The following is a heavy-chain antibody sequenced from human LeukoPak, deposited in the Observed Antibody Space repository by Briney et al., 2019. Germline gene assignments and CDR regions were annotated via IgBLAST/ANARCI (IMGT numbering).Heavy chain of an antibody. J-gene: IGHJ6*03. CDR3: ARVDNYDLESGYYYYYMDV. Sequence: SETLSLTCTVSGGSISSSSYYWGWIRQPPGKGLEWIGSIYYSGSTYYNPSLKSRVTISVDTSKNQFSLKLSSVTAADTAVYYCARVDNYDLESGYYYYYMDVWGKGTTVTVSS. CDR2: IYYSGST. V-gene: IGHV4-39*07. D-gene: IGHD3-3*01. CDR1: GGSISSSSYY.